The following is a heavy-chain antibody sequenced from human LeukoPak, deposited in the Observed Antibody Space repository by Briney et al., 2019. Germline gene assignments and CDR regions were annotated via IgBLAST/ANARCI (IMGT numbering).Heavy chain of an antibody. D-gene: IGHD3-3*01. V-gene: IGHV1-8*01. Sequence: ASVKLSCTASGYTFTSYDINWVRQATGQGLEWMGWMNPNSGNTGYAQKFQGRVTITRNTSISTAYMELSSLRSEDTAVYYCARRGTVLRFLEGRRRIFDYWGQGTLVTVSS. CDR1: GYTFTSYD. CDR3: ARRGTVLRFLEGRRRIFDY. CDR2: MNPNSGNT. J-gene: IGHJ4*02.